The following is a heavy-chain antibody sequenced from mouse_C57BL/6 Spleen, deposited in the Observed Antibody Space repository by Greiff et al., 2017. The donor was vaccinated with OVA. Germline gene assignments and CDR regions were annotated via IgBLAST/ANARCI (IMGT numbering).Heavy chain of an antibody. CDR2: IYPRDGSN. D-gene: IGHD2-1*01. CDR1: GYTFTSYD. Sequence: QVQLKQSGPELVKPGASVKLSCKASGYTFTSYDINWVKQRPGQGLEWIGWIYPRDGSNKYNEKFKGKATLTVDTSSSTAYMELHSLTSEDSAVYFCARKPYDGNFYWYFDVWGTGTTVTVSS. J-gene: IGHJ1*03. V-gene: IGHV1-85*01. CDR3: ARKPYDGNFYWYFDV.